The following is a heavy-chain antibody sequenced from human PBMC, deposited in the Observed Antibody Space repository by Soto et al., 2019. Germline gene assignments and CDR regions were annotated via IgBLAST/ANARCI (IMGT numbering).Heavy chain of an antibody. J-gene: IGHJ4*02. Sequence: NPSETLSLTCAVSGGSITSYYWSWIRQPPGKGLEWIGSIYYRGSTNHNPSLKSRVTMSVDMSKNQFSLKLTSVIAADTAVYYCARLDTVANYFDYWGQGALVTVSS. V-gene: IGHV4-59*01. CDR1: GGSITSYY. CDR2: IYYRGST. CDR3: ARLDTVANYFDY. D-gene: IGHD1-1*01.